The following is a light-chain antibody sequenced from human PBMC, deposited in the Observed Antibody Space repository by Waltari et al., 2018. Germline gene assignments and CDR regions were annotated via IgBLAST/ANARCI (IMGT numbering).Light chain of an antibody. V-gene: IGKV2-40*01. CDR1: QSLLDSEVGSTY. CDR3: LQGIEYPT. Sequence: DIVMTQTPFSLSVTLGEPASISCTSSQSLLDSEVGSTYLDWYLEKPGQSPQLLIYEVSNRASGVPDRFSGSGSDTDFTLKISRVEAEDVGVYYCLQGIEYPTFGQGTKVEIK. J-gene: IGKJ1*01. CDR2: EVS.